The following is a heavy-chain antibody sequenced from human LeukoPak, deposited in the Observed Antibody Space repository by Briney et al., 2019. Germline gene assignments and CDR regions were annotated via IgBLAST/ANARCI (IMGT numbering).Heavy chain of an antibody. V-gene: IGHV4-4*07. D-gene: IGHD6-13*01. CDR1: GGSISNYY. CDR2: IYSSGST. CDR3: ARARYSSSPDAFDI. J-gene: IGHJ3*02. Sequence: PSETLSLTCTVSGGSISNYYWSWIRQPAGKGLEWIGRIYSSGSTNYNPSLNSRVTMSVDTSTNRFSLKLSSVTAADTAVYYCARARYSSSPDAFDIWGQGTMVTVSS.